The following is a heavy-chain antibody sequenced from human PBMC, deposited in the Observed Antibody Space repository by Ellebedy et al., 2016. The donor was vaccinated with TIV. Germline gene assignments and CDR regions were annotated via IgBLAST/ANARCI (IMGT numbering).Heavy chain of an antibody. D-gene: IGHD2-8*02. J-gene: IGHJ5*02. Sequence: ASVKVSCKVSGYTLTELSIHWVRQAPGKGLEWMGASDPDNGETVYAQEFQGRLTMTEDTSTDTAYLEVSRLTTDDAAVYYCARVRHQVVYDLWGQGTLVTVSS. V-gene: IGHV1-24*01. CDR3: ARVRHQVVYDL. CDR2: SDPDNGET. CDR1: GYTLTELS.